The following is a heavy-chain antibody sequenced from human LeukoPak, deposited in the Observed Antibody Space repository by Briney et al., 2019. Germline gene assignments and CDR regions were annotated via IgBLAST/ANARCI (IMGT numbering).Heavy chain of an antibody. CDR1: GGTFSSYA. D-gene: IGHD6-6*01. Sequence: ASVKVSCKASGGTFSSYAISWVRQAPGHGLEWMGGIIPIFGTANYAQKFQGRVTITADESTSTAYMELSSLRSEDTAVYYCARGSIAAQYDAFDIWGQGTMVTVSS. J-gene: IGHJ3*02. CDR3: ARGSIAAQYDAFDI. V-gene: IGHV1-69*01. CDR2: IIPIFGTA.